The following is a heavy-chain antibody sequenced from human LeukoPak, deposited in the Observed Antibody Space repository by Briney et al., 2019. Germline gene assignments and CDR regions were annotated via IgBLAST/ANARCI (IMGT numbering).Heavy chain of an antibody. V-gene: IGHV3-23*01. J-gene: IGHJ5*02. Sequence: PGGSLRLSCAASGFTFSSYAVSWVRQAPGKGLEWVSAISGSGGSTYYADSVKGRFTISRDNSKNTLYLQMNSLRAEDTAVYYCAKDGTYYDFWSGYPDNWFDPWGQGTLVTVSS. CDR3: AKDGTYYDFWSGYPDNWFDP. CDR1: GFTFSSYA. CDR2: ISGSGGST. D-gene: IGHD3-3*01.